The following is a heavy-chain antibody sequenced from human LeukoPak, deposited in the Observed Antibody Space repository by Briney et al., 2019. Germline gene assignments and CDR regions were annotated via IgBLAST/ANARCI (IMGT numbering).Heavy chain of an antibody. Sequence: GGSLRLSCAASGFTFDDYAMHWVRQAPGKGLEWVSLISGDGGSTYYADSVKGRFTISRDNSKNSLYLQMNSLRTEDTALYYCAKGRGYYGSGSLLTLGYWGQGTLVTVSS. D-gene: IGHD3-10*01. CDR3: AKGRGYYGSGSLLTLGY. V-gene: IGHV3-43*02. J-gene: IGHJ4*02. CDR2: ISGDGGST. CDR1: GFTFDDYA.